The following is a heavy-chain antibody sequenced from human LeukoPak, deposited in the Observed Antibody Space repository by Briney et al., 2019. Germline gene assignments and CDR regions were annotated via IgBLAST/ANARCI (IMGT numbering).Heavy chain of an antibody. Sequence: SETLSLTCNVSGVPINSYYWSWIRQPAGKGLEWIGRFYTGGGPNYNPSLKSRVTMSLDTSKNQFFLKLSSVTAADTAVYFCATGAGPFDYWGQGILVTVSS. CDR1: GVPINSYY. CDR3: ATGAGPFDY. D-gene: IGHD4-17*01. CDR2: FYTGGGP. J-gene: IGHJ4*02. V-gene: IGHV4-4*07.